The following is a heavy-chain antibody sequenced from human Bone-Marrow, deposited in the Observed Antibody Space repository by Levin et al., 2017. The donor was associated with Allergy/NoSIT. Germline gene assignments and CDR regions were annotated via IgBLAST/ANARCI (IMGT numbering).Heavy chain of an antibody. D-gene: IGHD6-19*01. CDR1: GFTFSSYG. Sequence: LSLTCAASGFTFSSYGMHWVRQAPGKGLEWVAVISYDGSNKYYADSVKGRFTISRDNSKNTLYLQMNSLRAEDTAVYYCAKGRYSSGWFDFQLWGQGTLVTVSS. V-gene: IGHV3-30*18. J-gene: IGHJ1*01. CDR2: ISYDGSNK. CDR3: AKGRYSSGWFDFQL.